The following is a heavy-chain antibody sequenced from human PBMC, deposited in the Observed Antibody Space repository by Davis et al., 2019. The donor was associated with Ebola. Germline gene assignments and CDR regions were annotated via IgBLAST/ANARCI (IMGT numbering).Heavy chain of an antibody. CDR1: GFTFSSYS. D-gene: IGHD1-1*01. CDR3: ARATGTTNYYYGMDV. V-gene: IGHV3-48*02. Sequence: GESLNISCAASGFTFSSYSMNWVRQAPGKGLEWVSYISSSSSTIYYADSVKGRFTISRDNAKNSLYLQMNSLRDEDTAVYYCARATGTTNYYYGMDVWGQGTTVTVSS. CDR2: ISSSSSTI. J-gene: IGHJ6*02.